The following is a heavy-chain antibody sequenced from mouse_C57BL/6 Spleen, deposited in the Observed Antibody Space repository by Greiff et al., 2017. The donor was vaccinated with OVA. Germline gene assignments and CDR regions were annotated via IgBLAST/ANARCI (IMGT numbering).Heavy chain of an antibody. Sequence: VKLQQSGPELVKPGASVKISCKASGYAFSSSWMNWVKQRPGKGLEWIGRIYPGDGDTNYNGKFKGKATLTADKSSSTAYMQLSSLTSEDSAVYFCARGYYGSSYYFDVWGTGTTVTVSS. D-gene: IGHD1-1*01. CDR1: GYAFSSSW. V-gene: IGHV1-82*01. CDR2: IYPGDGDT. J-gene: IGHJ1*03. CDR3: ARGYYGSSYYFDV.